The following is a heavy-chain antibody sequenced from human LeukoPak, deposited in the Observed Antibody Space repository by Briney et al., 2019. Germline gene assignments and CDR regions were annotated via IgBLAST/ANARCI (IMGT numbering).Heavy chain of an antibody. J-gene: IGHJ6*03. D-gene: IGHD3-16*01. CDR2: IIASGGST. V-gene: IGHV3-23*01. CDR3: AKAFAYTYGHYYMDV. Sequence: GGSLRLSCAASGFTFSSYWMSWVRQAPGKGLEWVSSIIASGGSTYYADSVKGRFTISRDNSKNTLYLQMNNLRAEDTALYYCAKAFAYTYGHYYMDVWGEGTTVTVSS. CDR1: GFTFSSYW.